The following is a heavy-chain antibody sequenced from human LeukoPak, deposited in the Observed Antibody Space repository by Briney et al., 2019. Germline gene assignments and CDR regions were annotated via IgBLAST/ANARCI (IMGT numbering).Heavy chain of an antibody. CDR1: GYTFTSYY. CDR3: AECSSTSCLHYYYGMDV. D-gene: IGHD2-2*01. Sequence: GASVKVSCKASGYTFTSYYMHWVRQTPGQGLEWMGIIDPSGGSTSYAQKFQGRVTMTRDTSTSTVYMELSSLRSEDTAVYYCAECSSTSCLHYYYGMDVWGQGTTVTVSS. CDR2: IDPSGGST. J-gene: IGHJ6*02. V-gene: IGHV1-46*01.